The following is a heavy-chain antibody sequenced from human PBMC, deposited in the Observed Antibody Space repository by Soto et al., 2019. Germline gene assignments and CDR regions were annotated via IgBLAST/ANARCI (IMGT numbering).Heavy chain of an antibody. D-gene: IGHD5-12*01. Sequence: ALATPCLTWPVSCGSISNSSYYWGWIRQPPGKGLEWIGHIYYTGTSYSNPSLKGRVTLSVDTSKNQFSLKLNSMTAADTAVFYCTRLQRRWLSSDSWGQGTLVTVSS. CDR1: CGSISNSSYY. CDR3: TRLQRRWLSSDS. CDR2: IYYTGTS. V-gene: IGHV4-39*01. J-gene: IGHJ4*02.